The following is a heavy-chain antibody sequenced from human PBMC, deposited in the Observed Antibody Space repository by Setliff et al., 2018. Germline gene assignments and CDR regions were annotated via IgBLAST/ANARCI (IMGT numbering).Heavy chain of an antibody. CDR2: IYHSGST. J-gene: IGHJ3*02. CDR3: ARVRWSQFRDAFDI. Sequence: PSETLSLTCAVSGYSISSGYYWGWIRQPPGKGLEWIGSIYHSGSTYYNPSLKSRVTISVDTSKNQFSLKLSSVTAADTDVYYCARVRWSQFRDAFDIWGQGTMVTVSS. CDR1: GYSISSGYY. D-gene: IGHD2-21*01. V-gene: IGHV4-38-2*01.